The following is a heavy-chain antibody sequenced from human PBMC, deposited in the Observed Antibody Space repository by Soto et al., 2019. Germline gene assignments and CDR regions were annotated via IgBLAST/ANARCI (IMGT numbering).Heavy chain of an antibody. V-gene: IGHV3-30*18. CDR3: AKERDTRSSSCFDS. J-gene: IGHJ4*02. CDR2: ISHDGTVK. CDR1: RFTFSNYG. Sequence: GGSLRLSCAASRFTFSNYGMQWVRQAPGKGLEWVAVISHDGTVKYYADSVKGRFTISRDNFQNTLDLQMDSLRAEDTAVYYCAKERDTRSSSCFDSWGQGTLGTVS. D-gene: IGHD5-18*01.